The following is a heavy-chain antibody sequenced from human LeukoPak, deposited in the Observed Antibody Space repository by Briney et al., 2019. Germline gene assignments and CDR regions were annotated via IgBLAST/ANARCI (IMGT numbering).Heavy chain of an antibody. D-gene: IGHD3-22*01. Sequence: GGSLRLSCAASGFTFSSYAMSWVRQPPGKGLEWVSAISGSGGSTYYADSVKGRFTISRDNSKNTLYLQMNSLRADDTAVYYCAKVRGTISYYDSRYYFDYWGQGTLVTVSS. V-gene: IGHV3-23*01. CDR3: AKVRGTISYYDSRYYFDY. J-gene: IGHJ4*02. CDR2: ISGSGGST. CDR1: GFTFSSYA.